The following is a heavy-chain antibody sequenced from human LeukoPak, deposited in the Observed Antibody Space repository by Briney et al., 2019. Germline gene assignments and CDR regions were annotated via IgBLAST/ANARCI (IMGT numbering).Heavy chain of an antibody. V-gene: IGHV1-18*01. Sequence: GASVKLSCKASGYTFTSYGISWVRQAPGQGLEWMGWISAYNGNTNYAQKLQGRVTMTTDTSTSTAYMELRSLRSDDTAVYYCARIPSYGDYGYYYMDVWGKGTTVTVSS. J-gene: IGHJ6*03. CDR2: ISAYNGNT. CDR1: GYTFTSYG. D-gene: IGHD4-17*01. CDR3: ARIPSYGDYGYYYMDV.